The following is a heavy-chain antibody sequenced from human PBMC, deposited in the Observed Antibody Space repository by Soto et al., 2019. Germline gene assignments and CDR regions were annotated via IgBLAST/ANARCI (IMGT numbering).Heavy chain of an antibody. CDR2: IYVDGSGT. CDR3: VQNYGHYVY. J-gene: IGHJ4*02. D-gene: IGHD4-17*01. CDR1: RLTFSRSW. Sequence: EVQLVESGGGLVQPGGSLRLSCASSRLTFSRSWMHWVRQVQGNRLVWVSRIYVDGSGTTYADSVKGRFTISRHNAKNALYLQMHSLGARDSAVYYCVQNYGHYVYWGQGTLVSVSS. V-gene: IGHV3-74*01.